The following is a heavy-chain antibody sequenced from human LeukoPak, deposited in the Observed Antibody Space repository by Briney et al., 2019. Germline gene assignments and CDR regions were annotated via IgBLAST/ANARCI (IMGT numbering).Heavy chain of an antibody. CDR2: ISYDGGHQ. J-gene: IGHJ6*02. CDR3: AKDLWFGEGINYYDFAMDV. D-gene: IGHD3-10*01. V-gene: IGHV3-30*18. CDR1: GFTFSTYG. Sequence: GGSLRLSCAASGFTFSTYGMHWVRQAPGKGLEWVAVISYDGGHQHYADSVKGRFTISRDNAKNSLYLQMNRLRAEDTALYYCAKDLWFGEGINYYDFAMDVWGQGTTVTVSS.